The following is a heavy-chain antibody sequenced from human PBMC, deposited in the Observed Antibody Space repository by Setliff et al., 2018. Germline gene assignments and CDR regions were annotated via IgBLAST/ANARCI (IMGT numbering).Heavy chain of an antibody. CDR2: VSHGGST. J-gene: IGHJ4*02. CDR3: AREGDTSGYYYGGGFDY. Sequence: PSETLSLTCAVYGGSFSNYYWSWIRQPPGKGLEWLGEVSHGGSTNYKPSLKSRVAMSVDTSKRQFFLKLSSVTTADTALYYCAREGDTSGYYYGGGFDYWGQGIPVTVSS. CDR1: GGSFSNYY. V-gene: IGHV4-34*01. D-gene: IGHD3-22*01.